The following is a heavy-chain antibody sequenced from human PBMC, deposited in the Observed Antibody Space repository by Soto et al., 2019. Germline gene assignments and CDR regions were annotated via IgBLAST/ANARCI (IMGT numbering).Heavy chain of an antibody. D-gene: IGHD3-3*01. CDR3: AKGVDFFPYYYYMDV. Sequence: PGGSLRLSCAASGFTFSTSAMSWVRQAPGTGLEWVSAISGSGNSAYYADSVKGRFTISRDNSMNTLYLQMISLRAEDTSVYYCAKGVDFFPYYYYMDVWGKGTTVTVSS. CDR2: ISGSGNSA. V-gene: IGHV3-23*01. CDR1: GFTFSTSA. J-gene: IGHJ6*03.